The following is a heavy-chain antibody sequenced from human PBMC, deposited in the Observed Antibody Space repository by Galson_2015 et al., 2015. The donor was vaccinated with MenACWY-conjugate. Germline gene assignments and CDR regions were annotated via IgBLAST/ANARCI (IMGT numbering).Heavy chain of an antibody. V-gene: IGHV3-30*03. Sequence: SLRLSCAASGFTFSSYGMHWVRQAPGKGLEWVAVISYDGSNKYYADSVKGRFTISRDNSKNTLYLQMNSLRAEDTAVYYCAMGDSSSSRNYYYYYGMDVWGQETTVTVSS. CDR2: ISYDGSNK. CDR1: GFTFSSYG. D-gene: IGHD6-6*01. CDR3: AMGDSSSSRNYYYYYGMDV. J-gene: IGHJ6*02.